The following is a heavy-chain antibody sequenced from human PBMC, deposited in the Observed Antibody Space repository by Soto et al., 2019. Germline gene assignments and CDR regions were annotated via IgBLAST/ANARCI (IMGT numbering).Heavy chain of an antibody. Sequence: SLGLSCAASGFTFSSYSMNWVRQAPGKGLEWVSYISISSSTIYYADSVKGRFTISRDNAKNSLYLQMNSLRDEDTAVYYCARDPEISGLSDYGMDVRGQGTTVTVSS. D-gene: IGHD6-19*01. V-gene: IGHV3-48*02. CDR1: GFTFSSYS. CDR3: ARDPEISGLSDYGMDV. CDR2: ISISSSTI. J-gene: IGHJ6*02.